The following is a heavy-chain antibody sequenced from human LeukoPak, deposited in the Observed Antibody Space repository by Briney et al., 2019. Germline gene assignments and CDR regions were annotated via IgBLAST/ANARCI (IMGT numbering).Heavy chain of an antibody. V-gene: IGHV4-30-2*01. J-gene: IGHJ4*02. D-gene: IGHD4-23*01. CDR1: GGSISSGDYY. CDR3: ARYAGGNRYFDY. Sequence: SETLSLTCTVSGGSISSGDYYWSWIRQPPGKGLEWIGYIYHSGSTYYNPSLKSRVTISVDRSKNQFSLKLSSVTAADTAVYYCARYAGGNRYFDYWGQGTLVTVSS. CDR2: IYHSGST.